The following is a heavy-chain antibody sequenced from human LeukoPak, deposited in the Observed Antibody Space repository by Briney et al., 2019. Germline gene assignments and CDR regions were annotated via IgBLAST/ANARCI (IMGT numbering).Heavy chain of an antibody. CDR1: GGSFSDYY. CDR2: ISSSGSTI. CDR3: ASFTEDAFDI. V-gene: IGHV3-11*01. Sequence: LSLTCAVYGGSFSDYYMSWIRQAPGKGLEWVSYISSSGSTIYYADSVKGRFTISRDNAKNSLYLQMNSLRAEDTAVYYCASFTEDAFDIWGQGTMVTVSS. J-gene: IGHJ3*02.